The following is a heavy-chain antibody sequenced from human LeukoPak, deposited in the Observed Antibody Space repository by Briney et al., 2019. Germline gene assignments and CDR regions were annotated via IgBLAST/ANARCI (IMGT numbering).Heavy chain of an antibody. D-gene: IGHD3-3*01. Sequence: SETLSLSCDVSGASITDYYWSWIRQSAGKRLEWIGRIYPTGSTSYKTSLRTRLTISLDTSKNQVSLKLRSVTAADTAVYYCARDSYDFWSGQYKNGLGDYYGVDVWGQGTTVIVSS. J-gene: IGHJ6*02. CDR3: ARDSYDFWSGQYKNGLGDYYGVDV. CDR1: GASITDYY. V-gene: IGHV4-4*07. CDR2: IYPTGST.